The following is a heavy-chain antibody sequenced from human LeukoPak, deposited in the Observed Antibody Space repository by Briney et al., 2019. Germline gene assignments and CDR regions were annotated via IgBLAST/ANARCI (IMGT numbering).Heavy chain of an antibody. D-gene: IGHD3-3*01. V-gene: IGHV3-21*01. CDR2: ISSSSSYI. CDR1: GFTFSSYS. CDR3: ARRGMESRTGGVVPRFLEGSLGY. J-gene: IGHJ4*02. Sequence: GSLRLSCAASGFTFSSYSMNWVRQAPGKGLEWVSPISSSSSYIYYADSVKGRFTISRDNAKNSLYLQMNSLRAEDTAVYYCARRGMESRTGGVVPRFLEGSLGYWGQGTLVTVSS.